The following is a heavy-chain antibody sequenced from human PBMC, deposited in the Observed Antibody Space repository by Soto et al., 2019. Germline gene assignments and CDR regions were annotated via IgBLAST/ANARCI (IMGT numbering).Heavy chain of an antibody. CDR2: ISGDGSSK. CDR1: GFTFSSYA. J-gene: IGHJ4*02. D-gene: IGHD6-19*01. V-gene: IGHV3-23*01. CDR3: AKDIAVAGTGFDY. Sequence: GGSLRLSCAASGFTFSSYAMSWVRQAPGKGLEWVAAISGDGSSKYYADSVKGRFTISRDNSKNTLYLQMNSLRAEDTAVYYCAKDIAVAGTGFDYWGQGTLVTVSS.